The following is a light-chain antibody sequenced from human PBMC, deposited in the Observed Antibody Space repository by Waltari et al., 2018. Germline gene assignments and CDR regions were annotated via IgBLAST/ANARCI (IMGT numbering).Light chain of an antibody. J-gene: IGKJ4*01. V-gene: IGKV3-11*01. CDR1: QNVNNF. CDR3: QQRHSWPLT. Sequence: ETVLTQSPVTLSFSPGERATLSCRASQNVNNFLAWYQQKPGQAPRLLIYDTSNRATGIPARFSGSGSGTDFTLTISSLEPEDFAVYYCQQRHSWPLTFGGGTKVEIK. CDR2: DTS.